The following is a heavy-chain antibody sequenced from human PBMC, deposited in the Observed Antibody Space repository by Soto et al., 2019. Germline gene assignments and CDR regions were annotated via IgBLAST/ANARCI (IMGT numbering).Heavy chain of an antibody. CDR3: ARDLAKGGGSAGFDY. D-gene: IGHD2-15*01. Sequence: QVQLVQSGAEVKKPGASVKVSCKASGYTFTGYYIHWVRQAPGQGLEWMGWINPNSGGTKYPQKFQGRVTMTRDTSIRTVYISLTGLKSDDTAVYFWARDLAKGGGSAGFDYWGQGTLVAVSS. V-gene: IGHV1-2*02. J-gene: IGHJ4*02. CDR1: GYTFTGYY. CDR2: INPNSGGT.